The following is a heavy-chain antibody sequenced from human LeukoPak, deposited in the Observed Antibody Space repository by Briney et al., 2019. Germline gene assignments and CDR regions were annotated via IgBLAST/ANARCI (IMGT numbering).Heavy chain of an antibody. CDR1: GFSFSSYS. Sequence: GGSLRLSCAASGFSFSSYSMNWVRQAPGKGLEWVSSISGSGSITYYADSVKGRFTISRDTSKNTLWLQMNSLRVDDTALYYCAKSLGGDYGSGSYYAVFDSWGQGTLVTVSS. CDR3: AKSLGGDYGSGSYYAVFDS. CDR2: ISGSGSIT. V-gene: IGHV3-23*01. J-gene: IGHJ4*02. D-gene: IGHD3-10*01.